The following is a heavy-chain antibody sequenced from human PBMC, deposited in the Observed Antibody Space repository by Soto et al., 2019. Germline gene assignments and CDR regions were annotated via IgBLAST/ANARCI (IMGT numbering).Heavy chain of an antibody. D-gene: IGHD6-13*01. CDR2: MSYDGSQK. V-gene: IGHV3-30-3*01. J-gene: IGHJ4*02. CDR3: AISKSSSWHNFDY. CDR1: GFIFSTYT. Sequence: QVQLVESGGGVVQPGRSLRLSCAASGFIFSTYTMHWVRQAPGKGLEWLTVMSYDGSQKYYADSVKGRLTISRDNSKNTLYLQMTSLRAEDTAVYHCAISKSSSWHNFDYCGQGTLVTVSS.